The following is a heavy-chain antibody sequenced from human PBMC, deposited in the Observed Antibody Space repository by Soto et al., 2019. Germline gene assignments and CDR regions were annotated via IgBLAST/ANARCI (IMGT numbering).Heavy chain of an antibody. CDR3: AKRGRGGIVVVVSATTGEFDY. Sequence: GGSLRLSCAAAGFTFSSYAMNWVRQAPGGGLEWISSTSGSGGRTYYADSVKGRFTISTDNSQDTLYLQMDSLKVEDTAVYYCAKRGRGGIVVVVSATTGEFDYWGQGTLVNVSS. D-gene: IGHD2-15*01. CDR1: GFTFSSYA. CDR2: TSGSGGRT. J-gene: IGHJ4*02. V-gene: IGHV3-23*01.